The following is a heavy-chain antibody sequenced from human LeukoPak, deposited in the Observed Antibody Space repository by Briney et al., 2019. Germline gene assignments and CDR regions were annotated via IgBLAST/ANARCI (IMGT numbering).Heavy chain of an antibody. CDR3: AKFGLSSSSFHDAFDI. CDR2: IRYDGSNK. D-gene: IGHD6-6*01. J-gene: IGHJ3*02. CDR1: GFTFSSYG. Sequence: GGSLRLSCAASGFTFSSYGMHWVRQAPGKGVEGVAFIRYDGSNKYYADSVKGRFTISRDNSKNTLYLQMNSLRAEDTAVYYCAKFGLSSSSFHDAFDIWGQGTMVTVSS. V-gene: IGHV3-30*02.